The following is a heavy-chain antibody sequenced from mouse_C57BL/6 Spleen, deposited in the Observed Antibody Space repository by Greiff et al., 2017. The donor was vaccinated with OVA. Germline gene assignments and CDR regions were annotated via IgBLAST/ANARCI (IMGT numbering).Heavy chain of an antibody. CDR2: IYPGDGDT. Sequence: QVQLQQSGPELVKPGASVKISCKASGYAFSSSWMNWVKQRPGQGLEWIGRIYPGDGDTNYNGKFKGKATLTADNSSSTAYMQLSSLTSEDSAVYFCASDYALYYAMDYWGQGTSVTVSS. D-gene: IGHD2-4*01. CDR1: GYAFSSSW. J-gene: IGHJ4*01. V-gene: IGHV1-82*01. CDR3: ASDYALYYAMDY.